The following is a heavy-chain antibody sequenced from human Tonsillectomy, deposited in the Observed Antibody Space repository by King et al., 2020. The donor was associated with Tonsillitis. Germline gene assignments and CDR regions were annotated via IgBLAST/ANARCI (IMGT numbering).Heavy chain of an antibody. Sequence: VQLVESGGGLVQPGRSLRLSCAASGFTFDDYAMHWVRQAPGKGLEWVSGISWNSGSIGYADSVKGRFTISRDNAKNSLYLQMNSLRAEDTAFFYCAKDTGGTSWTGFDYWGQGTLVTVSS. V-gene: IGHV3-9*01. D-gene: IGHD2-2*01. CDR2: ISWNSGSI. CDR3: AKDTGGTSWTGFDY. J-gene: IGHJ4*02. CDR1: GFTFDDYA.